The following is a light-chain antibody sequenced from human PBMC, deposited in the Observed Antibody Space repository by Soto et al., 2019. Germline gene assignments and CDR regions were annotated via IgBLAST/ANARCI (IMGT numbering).Light chain of an antibody. CDR1: QSISVW. V-gene: IGKV1-5*03. CDR2: EAS. Sequence: DIQMTQSPSTLSAPVGDRVTITCRASQSISVWLAWYQQKPGTAPKLLIYEASTLESGVPSRFSRSRSGKEFTLPVSSLQPDDFAHYYCPQYNDSFPHTFGQVTKVDIK. J-gene: IGKJ2*01. CDR3: PQYNDSFPHT.